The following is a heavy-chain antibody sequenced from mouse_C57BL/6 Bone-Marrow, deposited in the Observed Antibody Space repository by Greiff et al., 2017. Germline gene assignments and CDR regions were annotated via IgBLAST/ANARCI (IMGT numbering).Heavy chain of an antibody. CDR2: IHPSNSDT. CDR1: GYTFTSYS. CDR3: ATGIFGNYFDD. Sequence: QVQLKQPGAELVKPGASVKVSCKASGYTFTSYSMHWVKQSPGQGLEWIGSIHPSNSDTNYNEKFKGKATLTVDKSSSTAYMQLSRVTSDVSAVYYCATGIFGNYFDDWGEGTTLTVSS. J-gene: IGHJ2*01. V-gene: IGHV1-74*01. D-gene: IGHD1-1*02.